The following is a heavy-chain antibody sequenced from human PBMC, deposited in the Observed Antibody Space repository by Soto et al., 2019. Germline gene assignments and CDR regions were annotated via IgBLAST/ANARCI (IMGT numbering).Heavy chain of an antibody. V-gene: IGHV3-53*01. Sequence: GGSLRLSCAASGFTVSSNYMSWVRQAPGKGLEWVSVIYSGGSAYYADSVKGRFTISRDNSKNTLYLQMNSLRAEDTAVYYCARVAILTGYYALDYWGQGTLVTVSS. CDR2: IYSGGSA. CDR1: GFTVSSNY. D-gene: IGHD3-9*01. J-gene: IGHJ4*02. CDR3: ARVAILTGYYALDY.